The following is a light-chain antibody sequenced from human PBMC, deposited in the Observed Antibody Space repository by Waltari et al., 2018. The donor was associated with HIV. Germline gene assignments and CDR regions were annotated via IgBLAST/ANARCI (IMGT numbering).Light chain of an antibody. CDR2: AAS. CDR3: QQYGTSPYT. V-gene: IGKV3-20*01. CDR1: QSVSSNY. J-gene: IGKJ2*01. Sequence: ATLSCRASQSVSSNYLAWYQQKPGQAPRLLIYAASSRATGIPDRFSGSGSGTDFTLTISRLEPEDFAVYYCQQYGTSPYTFGQGTNLEIK.